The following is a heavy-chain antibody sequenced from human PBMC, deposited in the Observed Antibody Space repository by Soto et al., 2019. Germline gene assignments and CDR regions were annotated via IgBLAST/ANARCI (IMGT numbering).Heavy chain of an antibody. CDR1: CGSISSCGYS. Sequence: QLQLQEFGSGLVKPSQTLSLTCAVSCGSISSCGYSWSWIRQPPGKGLEWIGYIFHSGSTYYNPSLKSRVTISVDRSKTQFSLKLSSVTAADTAVYYCARVPDRWGQGTLVTVSS. V-gene: IGHV4-30-2*01. CDR3: ARVPDR. J-gene: IGHJ5*02. CDR2: IFHSGST. D-gene: IGHD2-2*01.